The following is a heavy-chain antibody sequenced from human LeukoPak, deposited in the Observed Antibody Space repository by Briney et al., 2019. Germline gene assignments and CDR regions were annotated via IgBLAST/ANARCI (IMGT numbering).Heavy chain of an antibody. V-gene: IGHV3-30*02. CDR1: RFTLSRYG. CDR3: AKDRCSSSTCREAFEI. D-gene: IGHD2-2*01. J-gene: IGHJ3*02. CDR2: IWYDGKNDQ. Sequence: PGGSLRLSCAVSRFTLSRYGMHWIRQAPGKGMEWVAFIWYDGKNDQEYAESVKGRFTISRDNSKNTLYLQMNSLRTEDTAMYYCAKDRCSSSTCREAFEIWGQGTLVTVSS.